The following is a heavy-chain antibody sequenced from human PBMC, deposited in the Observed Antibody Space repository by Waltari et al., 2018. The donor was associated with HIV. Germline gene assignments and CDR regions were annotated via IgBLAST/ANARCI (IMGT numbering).Heavy chain of an antibody. V-gene: IGHV4-31*03. Sequence: QVQLPESGPGLLNSSQTLSLTFTFPGGSFRSPGYYLCWIRQRPGKGLEWIGYIYSTRSTSYSPSLKTRVVRSLATSKNHFSLDLSSVTAADAAIYYCARALRWQWGRGVAWGQGTLGTVSS. CDR2: IYSTRST. D-gene: IGHD6-19*01. J-gene: IGHJ5*02. CDR3: ARALRWQWGRGVA. CDR1: GGSFRSPGYY.